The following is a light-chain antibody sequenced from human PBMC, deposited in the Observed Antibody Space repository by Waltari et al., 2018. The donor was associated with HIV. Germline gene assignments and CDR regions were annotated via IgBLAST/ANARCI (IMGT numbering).Light chain of an antibody. CDR3: LQDNSYPYT. CDR2: AG. CDR1: QAIRN. J-gene: IGKJ2*01. Sequence: AIQLTQSPSSLAASVGDRITITCRSSQAIRNIHWFRHKPGKVPEDVAGSLQPGAPSRFSGSSSGTEFTLTITGLQPEDFATFYCLQDNSYPYTFGQGTKLEIK. V-gene: IGKV1-6*01.